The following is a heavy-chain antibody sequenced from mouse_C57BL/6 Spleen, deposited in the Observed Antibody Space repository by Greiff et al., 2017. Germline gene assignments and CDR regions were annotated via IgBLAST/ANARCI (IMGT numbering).Heavy chain of an antibody. Sequence: QVQLQQSGAELMKPGASVKLSCKATGYTFTGYWIEWVKQRPGHGLEWIGEILPGSGSTNYNEKFKGKATFTADTSSNTAYMQLSSLTTEDSAIYYCARGAAIYYDYDVGDFDDWGQGTTLTVSS. J-gene: IGHJ2*01. V-gene: IGHV1-9*01. CDR1: GYTFTGYW. D-gene: IGHD2-4*01. CDR2: ILPGSGST. CDR3: ARGAAIYYDYDVGDFDD.